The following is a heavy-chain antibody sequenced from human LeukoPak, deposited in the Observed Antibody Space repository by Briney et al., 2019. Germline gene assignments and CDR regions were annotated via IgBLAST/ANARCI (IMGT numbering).Heavy chain of an antibody. J-gene: IGHJ6*03. Sequence: ASVKVSCKASGYTLTGYYMHWVRQAPGQGLEWMGWINPNSGGTNYAQNFQGRVTMTRDTSISTAYMELSRLGSDDTAVYYCAKAAAGSQHSYYYYYYLDVWGTGTTVTISS. CDR1: GYTLTGYY. CDR3: AKAAAGSQHSYYYYYYLDV. CDR2: INPNSGGT. D-gene: IGHD6-13*01. V-gene: IGHV1-2*02.